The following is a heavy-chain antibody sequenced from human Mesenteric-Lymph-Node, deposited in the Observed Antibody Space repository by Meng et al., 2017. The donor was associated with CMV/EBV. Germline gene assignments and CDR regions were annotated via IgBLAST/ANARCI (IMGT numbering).Heavy chain of an antibody. CDR1: GGSFSGSY. CDR3: ARAGKPVDY. J-gene: IGHJ4*02. V-gene: IGHV4-34*01. D-gene: IGHD1-14*01. CDR2: INHSGST. Sequence: LSLTCAVYGGSFSGSYRRWIRQPPGKGLEWIGEINHSGSTNYNPSLKSRVTISVDTSKNQFSLKLSSVTAADTAVYYCARAGKPVDYWGQGTLVTVSS.